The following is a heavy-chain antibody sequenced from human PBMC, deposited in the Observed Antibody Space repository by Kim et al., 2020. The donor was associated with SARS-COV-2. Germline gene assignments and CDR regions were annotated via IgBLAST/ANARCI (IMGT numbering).Heavy chain of an antibody. D-gene: IGHD3-10*01. Sequence: GGSLRLSCAASGFTFSSYGMHWVRQAPGKGLEWVSVICYSGSNKYYADSVKGRFTISRDNSKNTLYLQMNSLRAEDTAVYYCASYRRYYFGVSAYYYY. CDR2: ICYSGSNK. CDR3: ASYRRYYFGVSAYYYY. V-gene: IGHV3-33*01. CDR1: GFTFSSYG. J-gene: IGHJ6*01.